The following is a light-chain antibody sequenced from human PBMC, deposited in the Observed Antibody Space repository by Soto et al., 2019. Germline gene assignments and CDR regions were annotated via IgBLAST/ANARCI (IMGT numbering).Light chain of an antibody. Sequence: DIQMTQSPSTLSASVGDRVTITCRASQSISSWLAWYQQKPGKAPKLLIYKASSLESGVPSRFSGSESGTEFTLTINSLQPDDFATYYCLQYNSNSQTFGQGTKVDI. J-gene: IGKJ1*01. CDR2: KAS. CDR3: LQYNSNSQT. V-gene: IGKV1-5*03. CDR1: QSISSW.